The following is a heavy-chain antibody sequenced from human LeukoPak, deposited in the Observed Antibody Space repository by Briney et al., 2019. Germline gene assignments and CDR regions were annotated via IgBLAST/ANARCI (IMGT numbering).Heavy chain of an antibody. CDR2: ISYDGSNK. CDR1: GFTFSSYG. J-gene: IGHJ4*02. CDR3: AKGSGVTMIVVVGGYFDY. D-gene: IGHD3-22*01. Sequence: GGSLRLSCAASGFTFSSYGMHWVRQAPGKGLEWVAVISYDGSNKYYADSVKGRFTISRDNSKNTLYLQMNSLRAEDTAVYYCAKGSGVTMIVVVGGYFDYWGQGTLVTVSS. V-gene: IGHV3-30*18.